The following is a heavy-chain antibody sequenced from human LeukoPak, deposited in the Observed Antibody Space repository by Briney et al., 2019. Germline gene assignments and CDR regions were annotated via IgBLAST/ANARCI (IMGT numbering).Heavy chain of an antibody. CDR2: IYYSGST. V-gene: IGHV4-39*07. CDR1: GGSISSSSYY. Sequence: PSETLSLTCTVSGGSISSSSYYWGWIRQPPGKGLEWIGSIYYSGSTYYNPSLKSRVTISVDTSKNQFSLKLSSVTAADTAVYYCARLAVADAVYWGQGTLVTVSS. J-gene: IGHJ4*02. CDR3: ARLAVADAVY. D-gene: IGHD6-19*01.